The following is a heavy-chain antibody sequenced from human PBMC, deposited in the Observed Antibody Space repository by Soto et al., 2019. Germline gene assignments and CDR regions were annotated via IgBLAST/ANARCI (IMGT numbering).Heavy chain of an antibody. J-gene: IGHJ4*02. CDR3: ARGPTGWSGYDY. Sequence: EVQLVESGGGLVQPGGSLRLSCAASGFTFSSSWMHWVRQAPGKGLVWVSRIYSDGSRTNYADSVQGRFTISRDNAKNTLYLQMTSLRAEDTALYYCARGPTGWSGYDYWGQGTLVTVSS. CDR2: IYSDGSRT. D-gene: IGHD6-19*01. V-gene: IGHV3-74*01. CDR1: GFTFSSSW.